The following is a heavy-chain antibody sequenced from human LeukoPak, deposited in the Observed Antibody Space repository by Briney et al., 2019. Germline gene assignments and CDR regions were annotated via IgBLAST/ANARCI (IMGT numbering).Heavy chain of an antibody. CDR1: GFTFSSYA. D-gene: IGHD2-15*01. Sequence: PGGSLRLSCAASGFTFSSYAMSWVRQAPGKGLEWVSAISGSGGSTYYADSVKGRFTISRDNSKNTPYLQMNSLRAEDTAVYYCATSLAVVAATSYFDYWGQGTLVTVSS. V-gene: IGHV3-23*01. CDR3: ATSLAVVAATSYFDY. J-gene: IGHJ4*02. CDR2: ISGSGGST.